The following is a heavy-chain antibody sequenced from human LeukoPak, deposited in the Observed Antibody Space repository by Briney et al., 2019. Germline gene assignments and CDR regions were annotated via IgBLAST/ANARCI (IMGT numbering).Heavy chain of an antibody. J-gene: IGHJ6*02. CDR3: ARGDGCSGGSCYHYYYGMDV. CDR2: IYTSGST. CDR1: GGSISSYY. Sequence: PSETLSLTCTVSGGSISSYYWSWIRQPAGKGLEWIRRIYTSGSTNYNPSLKSRVTMSVDTSKNQFSLKLSSVTAADTAVYYCARGDGCSGGSCYHYYYGMDVWGQGTTVTVSS. V-gene: IGHV4-4*07. D-gene: IGHD2-15*01.